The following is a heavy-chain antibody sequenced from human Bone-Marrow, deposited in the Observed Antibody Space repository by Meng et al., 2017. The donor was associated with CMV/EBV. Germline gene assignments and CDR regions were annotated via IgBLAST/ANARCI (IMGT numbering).Heavy chain of an antibody. J-gene: IGHJ4*02. CDR1: GDSISGTSYY. CDR2: ISYGGAT. Sequence: GSLRLSCTVSGDSISGTSYYWGWIRQAPGKGLEWIGSISYGGATHYNPSLKSRVTISLDRSKNQFSLQLSSVTAADTAIYYCARDPGGRKTLSGGVGYWGQGTLVTVSS. CDR3: ARDPGGRKTLSGGVGY. D-gene: IGHD1-26*01. V-gene: IGHV4-39*07.